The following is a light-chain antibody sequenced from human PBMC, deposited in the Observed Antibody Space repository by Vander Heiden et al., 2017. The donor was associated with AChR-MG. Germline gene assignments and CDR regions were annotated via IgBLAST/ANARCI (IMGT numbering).Light chain of an antibody. CDR3: SSYTSSSTLV. V-gene: IGLV2-14*03. Sequence: QSALTQPPSVSGSPAQSITISCSGTSSDVGGYKFVSWYQHHPGKAPKLMIYDVTERPSGVSNRFSGSKSGNTASLTISGLQTDDEGDYYCSSYTSSSTLVFGGGTKVTVL. CDR2: DVT. J-gene: IGLJ2*01. CDR1: SSDVGGYKF.